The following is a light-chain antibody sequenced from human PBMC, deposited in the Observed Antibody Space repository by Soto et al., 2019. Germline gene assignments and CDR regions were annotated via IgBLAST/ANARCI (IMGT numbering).Light chain of an antibody. CDR2: EDD. CDR3: QSYDSSNPHVI. J-gene: IGLJ2*01. Sequence: NFMLTQPHSVSESPGKTVTISCTRSSGSIASNYVQWYQQRPGSAPTTVIYEDDQRPSGVPDRFSGSLDRSSNSASLTISGLKTEDEADYYCQSYDSSNPHVIFGGGTKLTVL. V-gene: IGLV6-57*04. CDR1: SGSIASNY.